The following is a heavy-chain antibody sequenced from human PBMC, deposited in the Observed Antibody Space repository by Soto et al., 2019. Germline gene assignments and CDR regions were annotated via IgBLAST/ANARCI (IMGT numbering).Heavy chain of an antibody. CDR1: GFTFSSYA. CDR2: ISYDGSNK. V-gene: IGHV3-30-3*01. J-gene: IGHJ4*02. CDR3: ANPYSSGWYSGPFDY. Sequence: GGSLRLSCAASGFTFSSYAMHWVRQAPGKGLEWVAVISYDGSNKCYADSVKGRFTISRDNSKNTLYLQMNSLRAEDTAVYYCANPYSSGWYSGPFDYWGQGTLVTVSS. D-gene: IGHD6-19*01.